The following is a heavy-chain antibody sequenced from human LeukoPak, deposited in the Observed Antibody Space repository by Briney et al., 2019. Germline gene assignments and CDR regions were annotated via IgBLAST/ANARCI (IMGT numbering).Heavy chain of an antibody. Sequence: GGFLRLSCAVSVFPFSTYAMTCVRQAPGKGLECVSATSASGSNTYYADSMKGRYPISRENSKNTLYLQMNSLRADDTALYLFSNREYNAAWGQGIRVTVSS. J-gene: IGHJ5*02. CDR1: VFPFSTYA. V-gene: IGHV3-23*01. D-gene: IGHD2/OR15-2a*01. CDR2: TSASGSNT. CDR3: SNREYNAA.